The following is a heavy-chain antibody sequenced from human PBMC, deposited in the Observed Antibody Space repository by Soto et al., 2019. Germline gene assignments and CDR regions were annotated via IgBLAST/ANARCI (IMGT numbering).Heavy chain of an antibody. Sequence: VASVKVSCKASGYTFTSYAMHWVRQAPGQRLEWMGWINAGNGNTKYSQKFQGRVTITRDTSASTAYMELSSLRSEDTAVYYCARGGSYYFVEAFDIWGQGTMVTVSS. CDR1: GYTFTSYA. D-gene: IGHD1-26*01. J-gene: IGHJ3*02. V-gene: IGHV1-3*01. CDR2: INAGNGNT. CDR3: ARGGSYYFVEAFDI.